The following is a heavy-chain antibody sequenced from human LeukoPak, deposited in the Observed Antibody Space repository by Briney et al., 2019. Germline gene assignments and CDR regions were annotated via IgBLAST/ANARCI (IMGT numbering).Heavy chain of an antibody. CDR2: IGDSGSST. D-gene: IGHD6-13*01. CDR3: AKQSAGSAAWYSLHYDF. CDR1: GFTFSSYA. J-gene: IGHJ4*02. Sequence: GGSLRLSCAASGFTFSSYAMTWVRQVPGKGLEWVSSIGDSGSSTYYADSVKGRFIISRDNSKDTLYLQMNGLRAEDTAVYFCAKQSAGSAAWYSLHYDFWGQGTLVTVSS. V-gene: IGHV3-23*01.